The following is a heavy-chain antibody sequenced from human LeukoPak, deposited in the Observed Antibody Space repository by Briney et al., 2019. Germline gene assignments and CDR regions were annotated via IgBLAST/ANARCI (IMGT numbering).Heavy chain of an antibody. Sequence: GGSLRLSCAASGFSVSSYSMNWVRQAPGKGLEWVSVFYNGINTYYADSVKGRFTTSRDNSKNTLYLQMNSLRVEDTAVYFCARVGSGNTYGYGDYWGQGTLVTVSS. CDR3: ARVGSGNTYGYGDY. V-gene: IGHV3-66*01. CDR1: GFSVSSYS. J-gene: IGHJ4*02. D-gene: IGHD5-18*01. CDR2: FYNGINT.